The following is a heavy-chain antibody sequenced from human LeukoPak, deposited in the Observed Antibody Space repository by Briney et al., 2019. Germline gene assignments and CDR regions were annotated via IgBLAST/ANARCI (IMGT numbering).Heavy chain of an antibody. CDR2: IIXILGIA. CDR1: GGTFSSYA. D-gene: IGHD3-22*01. CDR3: ARDQDYYDSSXYXGAFDI. Sequence: SVKVSCKASGGTFSSYAISWVRQAPGQGLEWMGRIIXILGIANYAQKFQGRVTITADKSTSTAYMELSSLRSEDTAVYYCARDQDYYDSSXYXGAFDIWGQGTMVTVSS. J-gene: IGHJ3*02. V-gene: IGHV1-69*04.